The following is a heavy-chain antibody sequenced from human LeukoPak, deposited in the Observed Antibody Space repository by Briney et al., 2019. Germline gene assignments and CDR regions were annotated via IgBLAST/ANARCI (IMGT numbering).Heavy chain of an antibody. J-gene: IGHJ4*02. V-gene: IGHV3-48*01. CDR2: ISSSSSTI. CDR3: AKENTYYYDSSALTD. Sequence: PGGSLRLSCAASGFTFSSYSMNWVRQAPGKGLEWVSYISSSSSTIYYADSVKGRFTISRDNSKNTLYLQMNSLRAEDTAVYYCAKENTYYYDSSALTDWGQGTLVTVSS. D-gene: IGHD3-22*01. CDR1: GFTFSSYS.